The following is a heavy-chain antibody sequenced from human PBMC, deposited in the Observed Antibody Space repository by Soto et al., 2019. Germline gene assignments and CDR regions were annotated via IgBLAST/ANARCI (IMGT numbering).Heavy chain of an antibody. Sequence: GAFQKISCKGSGHNFPSYWTSWVRQMPGKGLEWMGRIDPSDPYTNYSPSCQGHVTITADKSINAADLQWSSLKASDTAMYYCARQGTTDYVYYSGLDGWGQGTTVTVSS. CDR3: ARQGTTDYVYYSGLDG. CDR2: IDPSDPYT. CDR1: GHNFPSYW. J-gene: IGHJ6*02. V-gene: IGHV5-10-1*01. D-gene: IGHD4-4*01.